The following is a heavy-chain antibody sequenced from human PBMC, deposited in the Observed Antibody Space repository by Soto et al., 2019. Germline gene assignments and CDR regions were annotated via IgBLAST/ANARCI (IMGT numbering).Heavy chain of an antibody. CDR3: ARDDVRYFDWLST. J-gene: IGHJ5*02. CDR1: GFTFSSYI. CDR2: ISSRSSTI. Sequence: EVQLVESGGGLVQPGGSLRLSCAASGFTFSSYIMNWVRQAPGKGLEWVSYISSRSSTIYYADSVKGRFTISRDNAKNSLYLQMNSLRAEATAVYYCARDDVRYFDWLSTWGQGTLVTVCS. D-gene: IGHD3-9*01. V-gene: IGHV3-48*01.